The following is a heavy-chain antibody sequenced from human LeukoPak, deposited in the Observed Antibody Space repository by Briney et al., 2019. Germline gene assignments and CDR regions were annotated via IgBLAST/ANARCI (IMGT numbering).Heavy chain of an antibody. D-gene: IGHD2-2*01. V-gene: IGHV3-23*01. CDR2: ISGSGGST. CDR1: GFTFSSYA. CDR3: AKGLCSTSCYSVPDHV. Sequence: GGSLRLSCAASGFTFSSYAMGWVRQAPGKGLEWVSAISGSGGSTFYADSVKGRFTISRDNSKNTLYLPMNSLRAEDTAVYYCAKGLCSTSCYSVPDHVWGQGTTVTVSS. J-gene: IGHJ6*02.